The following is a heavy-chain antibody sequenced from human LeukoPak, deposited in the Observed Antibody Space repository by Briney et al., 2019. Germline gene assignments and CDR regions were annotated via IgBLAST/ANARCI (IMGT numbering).Heavy chain of an antibody. CDR1: GYTFTSYG. V-gene: IGHV1-18*01. CDR2: ISAYNGNT. J-gene: IGHJ6*03. CDR3: AREGLAARTADYYYYYYMDV. D-gene: IGHD6-6*01. Sequence: ASVKVSCKASGYTFTSYGISWVRQAPGQALEWMGCISAYNGNTNYAHKLQGRVTITTDTSTSTAYIELRSLRSDDTAVYYCAREGLAARTADYYYYYYMDVWGKGTTVTVSS.